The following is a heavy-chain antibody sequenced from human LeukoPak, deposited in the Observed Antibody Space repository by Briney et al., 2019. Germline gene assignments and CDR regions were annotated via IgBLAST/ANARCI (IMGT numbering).Heavy chain of an antibody. V-gene: IGHV1-69*06. CDR2: IIPLFGTT. CDR3: ARDEMASRD. D-gene: IGHD5-24*01. Sequence: SVKVSCKASGGSISTNVINWVRQAPGQGIEWMGGIIPLFGTTDYAQKFQGRVTITADKSTSTVFMDLSSLRSEDTAVYFCARDEMASRDWGQGTLVIVSS. J-gene: IGHJ4*02. CDR1: GGSISTNV.